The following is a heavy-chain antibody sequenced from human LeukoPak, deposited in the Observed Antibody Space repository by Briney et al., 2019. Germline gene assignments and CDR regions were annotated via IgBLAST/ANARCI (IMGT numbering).Heavy chain of an antibody. Sequence: GESLKISCKGSGYSFATYWIGGVRQIPGKGLEWMGIIYPGDSDTRYSPSFQGHVTISDDKSISTAYLQWSSLKASDTAMYYCARHIPGDGEQSFYFDYWGQGTLVTVSS. D-gene: IGHD4-17*01. J-gene: IGHJ4*02. CDR3: ARHIPGDGEQSFYFDY. CDR2: IYPGDSDT. V-gene: IGHV5-51*01. CDR1: GYSFATYW.